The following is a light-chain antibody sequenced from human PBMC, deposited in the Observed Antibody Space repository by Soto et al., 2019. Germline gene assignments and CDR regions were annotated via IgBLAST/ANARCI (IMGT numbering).Light chain of an antibody. CDR3: QQYYSTPPT. V-gene: IGKV4-1*01. CDR2: WAS. Sequence: DIVMTQSPDSLAVSLGERATINCKSSQSVLYNSNNKNYLDWYQQKPGQPPKLLIYWASTRGSGDPDRLSGSGSWTDFPLTIRSLQSEDVAIYYYQQYYSTPPTFGQGTKVAI. J-gene: IGKJ1*01. CDR1: QSVLYNSNNKNY.